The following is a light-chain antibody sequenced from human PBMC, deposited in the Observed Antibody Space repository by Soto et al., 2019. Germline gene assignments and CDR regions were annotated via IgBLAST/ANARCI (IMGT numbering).Light chain of an antibody. V-gene: IGKV1-5*03. CDR2: KTS. J-gene: IGKJ2*01. Sequence: DIQMTQSPSTLSASVGDSVTITCRASQSFSNFLAWFQQKPGKAPKLLIFKTSSLQSGVPSRFSGSGSGTEFTLTISSLQPGDFATYYCHQYYSYPFTFGHGTKLEI. CDR1: QSFSNF. CDR3: HQYYSYPFT.